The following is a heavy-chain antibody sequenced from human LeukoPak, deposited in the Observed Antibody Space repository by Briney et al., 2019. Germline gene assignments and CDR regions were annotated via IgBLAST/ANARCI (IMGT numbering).Heavy chain of an antibody. CDR2: IWYDGSNK. CDR3: ARTYYDFWSGYPLDY. CDR1: GFTFSSYG. Sequence: GGSLRLSCAASGFTFSSYGMHWVRQAPGKGLEWVSVIWYDGSNKYYADSVKGRFTISRDNSKNTLYLQMNSLRAEDTAVYYCARTYYDFWSGYPLDYWGQGTLVTVSS. J-gene: IGHJ4*02. D-gene: IGHD3-3*01. V-gene: IGHV3-33*01.